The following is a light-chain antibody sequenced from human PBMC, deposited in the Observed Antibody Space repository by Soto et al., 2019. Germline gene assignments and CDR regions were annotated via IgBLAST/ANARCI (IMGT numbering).Light chain of an antibody. CDR1: QDISNY. CDR3: QQYDNHPLT. J-gene: IGKJ4*01. Sequence: DLQMTQSPSSLSASVVDRVTITCQASQDISNYLHWYQQKPGKAPKLLIYDASNLETGVPSRFSGSGSGTDFTFTIISLQPEDIATYYCQQYDNHPLTFGGGTKVDIK. V-gene: IGKV1-33*01. CDR2: DAS.